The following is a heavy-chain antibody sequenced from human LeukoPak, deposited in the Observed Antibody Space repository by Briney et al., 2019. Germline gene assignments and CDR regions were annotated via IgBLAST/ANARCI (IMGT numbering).Heavy chain of an antibody. J-gene: IGHJ4*02. CDR2: ISSSSSYI. D-gene: IGHD5-18*01. CDR3: ARDPYRRATAFGY. Sequence: GESLRLSCTASGFTFSNFWMGWVRQAPGKGLEWVSSISSSSSYIHYADSVKGRFTISRDNAKNSLYLQMNSLRAEDTAVYYCARDPYRRATAFGYWGQGTLVTVSS. CDR1: GFTFSNFW. V-gene: IGHV3-21*01.